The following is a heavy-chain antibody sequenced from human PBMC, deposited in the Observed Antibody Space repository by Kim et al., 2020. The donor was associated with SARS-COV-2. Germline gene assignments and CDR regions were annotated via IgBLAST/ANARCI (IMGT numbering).Heavy chain of an antibody. V-gene: IGHV4-34*01. CDR3: ARDLPLLWGISSGMDV. Sequence: SETLSHTCAVYGGSFSGYYWSWIRQPPGKGLEWIGEINHSGSTNYNPSLKSRVTISVDTSKNQFSLKLSSVTAADTAVYYCARDLPLLWGISSGMDVWG. J-gene: IGHJ6*02. CDR2: INHSGST. D-gene: IGHD3-10*01. CDR1: GGSFSGYY.